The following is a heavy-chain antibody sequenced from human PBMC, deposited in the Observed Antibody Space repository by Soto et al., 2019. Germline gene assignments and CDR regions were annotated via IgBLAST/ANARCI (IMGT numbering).Heavy chain of an antibody. CDR1: GYTLTELS. Sequence: GASVKVSCKVSGYTLTELSMHWVRRAPGKGLEWMGGFDPEDGETIYAQKFQGRVTMTEDTSTDTAYMELSSLRSEDTAVYYCATDPRDYYYDSSRTKYFQHWGQGTLVTVSS. D-gene: IGHD3-22*01. CDR2: FDPEDGET. CDR3: ATDPRDYYYDSSRTKYFQH. V-gene: IGHV1-24*01. J-gene: IGHJ1*01.